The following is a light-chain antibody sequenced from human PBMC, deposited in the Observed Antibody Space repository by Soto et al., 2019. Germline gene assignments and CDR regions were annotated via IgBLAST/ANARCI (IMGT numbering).Light chain of an antibody. CDR1: QSINNW. CDR2: DAS. Sequence: QMTQSSSSLSASVGDRVTITCRASQSINNWLAWYQQKPGKAPKFLIYDASTLETGVPSRFSGSASGTEFTLTISGLQPEDVASYYCQQYDTYPLTFGGGTKVDIK. V-gene: IGKV1-5*01. CDR3: QQYDTYPLT. J-gene: IGKJ4*01.